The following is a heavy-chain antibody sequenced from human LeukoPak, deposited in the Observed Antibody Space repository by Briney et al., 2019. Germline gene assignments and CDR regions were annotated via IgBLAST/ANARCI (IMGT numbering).Heavy chain of an antibody. D-gene: IGHD5-12*01. CDR2: INWNGGST. CDR3: ARVGSGYDSAYYYYYMDV. Sequence: GGSLRLSCAASGFTFDDYGMSWVRQAPGKGLEWVSGINWNGGSTGYADSVKGRFTISRDNAKNSLYLQMNSLRAEDTAVYYCARVGSGYDSAYYYYYMDVWGKGTTVTISS. V-gene: IGHV3-20*04. CDR1: GFTFDDYG. J-gene: IGHJ6*03.